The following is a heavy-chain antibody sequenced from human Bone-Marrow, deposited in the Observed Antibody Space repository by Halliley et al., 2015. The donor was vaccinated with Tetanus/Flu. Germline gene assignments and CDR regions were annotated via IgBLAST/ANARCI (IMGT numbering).Heavy chain of an antibody. CDR3: AKCHSTSCYGSAWFDA. V-gene: IGHV1-18*04. CDR2: ISPYNGNT. D-gene: IGHD2-2*01. CDR1: GYTINTYV. J-gene: IGHJ5*02. Sequence: QVQLVQSGGEVKKPGASVKVSCKASGYTINTYVLTWVRQAPGQGLEWMGWISPYNGNTKYSQKLQGRVTMTTDTSTNTAYMELRNLRSDDTAVYYCAKCHSTSCYGSAWFDAWGQGTLVTVSS.